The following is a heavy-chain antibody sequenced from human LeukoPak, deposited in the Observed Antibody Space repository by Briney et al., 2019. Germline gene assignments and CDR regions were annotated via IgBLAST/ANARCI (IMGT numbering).Heavy chain of an antibody. CDR1: GGTFSSYA. J-gene: IGHJ4*02. Sequence: SVKVSCKASGGTFSSYAIYWVRQAPGQGLEWMVGIIPIFGPTNYAQKFQGRVTITADESTGYMELSSLRSADTAVYYCARISWSGSYFSAVWGQGTLVTVSS. V-gene: IGHV1-69*01. D-gene: IGHD1-26*01. CDR3: ARISWSGSYFSAV. CDR2: IIPIFGPT.